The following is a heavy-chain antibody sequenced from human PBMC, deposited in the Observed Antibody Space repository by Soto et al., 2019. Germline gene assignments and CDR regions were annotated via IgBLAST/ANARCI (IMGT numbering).Heavy chain of an antibody. V-gene: IGHV4-4*09. CDR3: ARSELQLRI. CDR1: GGSVSSYY. Sequence: ETLSLTCSVSGGSVSSYYWSWVRQPPGKGLEWIGYIYHSGSTNYNPSLKSRVTMSVDNSKRHFSLKLTSVTAADTAVYYCARSELQLRIWGQGTLVTVSS. CDR2: IYHSGST. D-gene: IGHD1-7*01. J-gene: IGHJ4*02.